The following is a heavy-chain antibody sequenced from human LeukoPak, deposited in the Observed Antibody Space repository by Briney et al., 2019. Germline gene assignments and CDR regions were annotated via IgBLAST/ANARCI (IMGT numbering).Heavy chain of an antibody. D-gene: IGHD4-17*01. CDR3: ARGYGDYVGIENYFDY. CDR2: IYTSGTT. CDR1: GASISTYY. V-gene: IGHV4-4*07. Sequence: SETLSLTCTISGASISTYYWTWIRQPAGKGLEWIGRIYTSGTTNYNPSLKNRVTMSVDTSKNQFSLKLSSVTAADAAVYYCARGYGDYVGIENYFDYWGQGTLVTVYS. J-gene: IGHJ4*02.